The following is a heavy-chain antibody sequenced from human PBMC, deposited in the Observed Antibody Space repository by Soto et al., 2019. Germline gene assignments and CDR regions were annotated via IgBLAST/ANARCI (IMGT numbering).Heavy chain of an antibody. V-gene: IGHV3-13*05. J-gene: IGHJ6*02. CDR1: GFTFRTYD. CDR3: ARTDRDFYGVDV. Sequence: EVQLVESGGGLVQPGGSLRLSCEAAGFTFRTYDMHWVRQGTGKGLEWVSGISAAGDPDYADSVEGRFTIYRENSQNSFVLQMNSLIVGDTAVYYFARTDRDFYGVDVWGQGTTVIVSS. CDR2: ISAAGDP.